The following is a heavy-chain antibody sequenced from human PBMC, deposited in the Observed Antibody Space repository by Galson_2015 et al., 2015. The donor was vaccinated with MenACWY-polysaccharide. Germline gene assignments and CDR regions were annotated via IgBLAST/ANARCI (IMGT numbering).Heavy chain of an antibody. CDR2: ISYDGSNK. CDR3: ARTYCDRTNYYGMDF. J-gene: IGHJ6*02. Sequence: SLRLSCAASGFTFSTYAMHWVRQAPGKGLEWVAVISYDGSNKYYADSVKGRFTVSRDNSKNTLYLQMNSLRAEDTAVYYCARTYCDRTNYYGMDFWGQGTTVTVSS. CDR1: GFTFSTYA. V-gene: IGHV3-30-3*01. D-gene: IGHD2/OR15-2a*01.